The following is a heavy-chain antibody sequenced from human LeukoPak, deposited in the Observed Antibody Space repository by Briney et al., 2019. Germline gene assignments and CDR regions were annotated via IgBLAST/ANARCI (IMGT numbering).Heavy chain of an antibody. J-gene: IGHJ4*02. D-gene: IGHD1-1*01. Sequence: GGSLRLSCAASGFTFISYAMSWVRQVPGKGLECVSAISGNGASTYYADSVKGRFTISRYNSRNTLYLEMNNLGADDTAVYFCAQLPWNPYYFDYWGQGTLVTVSS. CDR1: GFTFISYA. CDR3: AQLPWNPYYFDY. CDR2: ISGNGAST. V-gene: IGHV3-23*01.